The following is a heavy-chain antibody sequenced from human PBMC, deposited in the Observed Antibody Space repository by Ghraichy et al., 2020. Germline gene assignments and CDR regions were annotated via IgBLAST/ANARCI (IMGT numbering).Heavy chain of an antibody. Sequence: GVLNISCAASGFTFSSYAMSWVRQAPGKGLEWVSAISGSGGSTYYADSVKGRFTISRDNSKNTLYLQMNSLRAEDTAVYYCAKAGAAMATRQFDYWGQGTLVTVSS. CDR2: ISGSGGST. D-gene: IGHD5-18*01. CDR3: AKAGAAMATRQFDY. CDR1: GFTFSSYA. V-gene: IGHV3-23*01. J-gene: IGHJ4*02.